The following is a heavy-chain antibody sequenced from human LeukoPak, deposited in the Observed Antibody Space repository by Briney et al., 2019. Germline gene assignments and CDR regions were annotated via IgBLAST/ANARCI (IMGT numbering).Heavy chain of an antibody. J-gene: IGHJ4*02. CDR1: DRSIRGYY. V-gene: IGHV4-59*01. CDR2: FYYSGTT. CDR3: ARAKGGGSGFFDY. D-gene: IGHD3-22*01. Sequence: PSETLSLTCTVSDRSIRGYYWTWIRQPPGKGLEWIGYFYYSGTTNYNPSLKSRVAISLDTSKSQFSLKVNSVTAADTAVYYCARAKGGGSGFFDYWGQGTLVTVSS.